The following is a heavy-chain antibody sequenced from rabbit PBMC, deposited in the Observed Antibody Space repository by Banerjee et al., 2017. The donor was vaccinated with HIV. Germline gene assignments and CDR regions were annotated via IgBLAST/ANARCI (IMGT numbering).Heavy chain of an antibody. CDR1: GIDFSSYYD. V-gene: IGHV1S45*01. D-gene: IGHD6-1*01. J-gene: IGHJ4*01. CDR3: ARRYPYNGYGGYGPFDL. CDR2: INVGDGST. Sequence: QEQLVESGGGLVTLGGSLKLSCKASGIDFSSYYDMCWVRQAPGKGLEWIACINVGDGSTYYGSWAKGRFTISKTSSTTVTLQVTSLTAADTATYFCARRYPYNGYGGYGPFDLWGQGTLVTVS.